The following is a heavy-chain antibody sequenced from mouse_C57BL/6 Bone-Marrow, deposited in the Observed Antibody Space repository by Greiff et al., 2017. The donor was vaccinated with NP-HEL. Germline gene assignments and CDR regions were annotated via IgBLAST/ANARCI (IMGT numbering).Heavy chain of an antibody. Sequence: QVQLQQPGAELVKPGASVKMSCKASGYTFTSYWITWVQQRPGQGLEWIGDIYPGSGSTNYNEKFKSKVTLTVDNSYSTAYMQLSSLTSEDSAVNYCARWYYGNSSWFADWGQGTLVTVSA. J-gene: IGHJ3*01. D-gene: IGHD1-1*01. CDR1: GYTFTSYW. CDR2: IYPGSGST. CDR3: ARWYYGNSSWFAD. V-gene: IGHV1-55*01.